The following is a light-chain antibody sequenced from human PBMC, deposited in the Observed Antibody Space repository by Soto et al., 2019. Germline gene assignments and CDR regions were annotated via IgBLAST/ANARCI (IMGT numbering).Light chain of an antibody. CDR3: QQYNNWPRT. CDR1: QGISSR. CDR2: DAS. V-gene: IGKV3-15*01. Sequence: VMTQSPAFLSVSPGEGATLSCRASQGISSRLAWYQQKPGQAPRLLIYDASTRATGIPVRFSGSGSGTEFTLTIRSLQSEDFAVYHCQQYNNWPRTFGQGTKVDIK. J-gene: IGKJ1*01.